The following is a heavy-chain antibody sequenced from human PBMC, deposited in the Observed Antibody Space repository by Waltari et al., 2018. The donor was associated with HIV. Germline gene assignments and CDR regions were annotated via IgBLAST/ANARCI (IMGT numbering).Heavy chain of an antibody. V-gene: IGHV3-9*01. J-gene: IGHJ4*02. D-gene: IGHD3-16*01. CDR1: GFTFDDFG. CDR2: IGWNSEAT. Sequence: EVQLVESGGGLVQPGGSLRLSCSAAGFTFDDFGMHWVRQAAGKGLEWVEGIGWNSEATAYAESVKGRVSISRDNAKNSLYLEMNRLTVGDTAFYFCTKDLGSWPTRPAAFDSWGQGTLVTVSS. CDR3: TKDLGSWPTRPAAFDS.